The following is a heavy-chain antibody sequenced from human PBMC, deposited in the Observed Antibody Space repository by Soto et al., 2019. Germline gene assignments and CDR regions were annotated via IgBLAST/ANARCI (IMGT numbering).Heavy chain of an antibody. J-gene: IGHJ4*02. V-gene: IGHV3-30-3*01. Sequence: GGSLRLSCAASGFTFINYAMHWVCQAPGKGLEWVAVISYDGSNKYYADSVKGRFTISRDNSKNTMYLQMNSLSAEDTAVYHCARDQVKGTMTILWGQGT. CDR3: ARDQVKGTMTIL. CDR1: GFTFINYA. CDR2: ISYDGSNK. D-gene: IGHD4-17*01.